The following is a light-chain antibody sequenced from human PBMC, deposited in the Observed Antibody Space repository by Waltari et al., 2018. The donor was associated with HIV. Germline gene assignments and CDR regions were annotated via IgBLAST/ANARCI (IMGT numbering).Light chain of an antibody. CDR2: RVS. V-gene: IGKV2-30*02. CDR3: MQATHWPPGWT. J-gene: IGKJ1*01. Sequence: DVVMTQSPLSLSVSIGQPASIYGRSSESLVHSDGNTYLNWFLQRPGQSPRRLIYRVSNRDSGVPDRFSGSGSGSDFTLKITRIEAEDVGVYYCMQATHWPPGWTFGQGTKVEIK. CDR1: ESLVHSDGNTY.